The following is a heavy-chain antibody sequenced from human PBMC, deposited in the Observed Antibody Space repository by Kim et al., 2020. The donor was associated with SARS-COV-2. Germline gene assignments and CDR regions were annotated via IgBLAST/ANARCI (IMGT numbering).Heavy chain of an antibody. CDR1: GFTFSNAW. J-gene: IGHJ6*02. Sequence: GGSLRLSCAASGFTFSNAWMSWVRQAPGKGLEWVGRIKSKTDGGTTDYAAPVKGRFTISRDDSKNTLYLQMNSLKTEDTAVYYCTTDPAAGWRFGANLYYYYYGMDGWGQGTTVTVSS. CDR2: IKSKTDGGTT. V-gene: IGHV3-15*01. D-gene: IGHD6-25*01. CDR3: TTDPAAGWRFGANLYYYYYGMDG.